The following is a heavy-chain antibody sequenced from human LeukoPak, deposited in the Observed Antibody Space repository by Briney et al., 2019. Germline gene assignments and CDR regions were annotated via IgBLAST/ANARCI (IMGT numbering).Heavy chain of an antibody. Sequence: SETLSLTCTVSGYSISSGYYWGWIRQPPGKGLEWIGSIYHSGSTYYNPSLKSRVTISVDTSKNQFSLKLSSVTAADTAVYYCARAGGSYSDYFDYWGQGTLVTVSS. CDR2: IYHSGST. D-gene: IGHD1-26*01. CDR1: GYSISSGYY. J-gene: IGHJ4*02. CDR3: ARAGGSYSDYFDY. V-gene: IGHV4-38-2*02.